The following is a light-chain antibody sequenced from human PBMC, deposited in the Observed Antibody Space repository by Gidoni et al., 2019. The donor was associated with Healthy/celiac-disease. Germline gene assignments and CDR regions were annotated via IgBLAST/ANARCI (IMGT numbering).Light chain of an antibody. CDR3: QQYGSSPLT. Sequence: EILLTQSPGTLSMSPGESATPSCRASQSVSSSYLSWYQQKPCQAPRLLIYGASSRATGIPDRFSGSGSAKYFTLLISRLEPEDFAAYYCQQYGSSPLTFGGGTKVEIK. CDR1: QSVSSSY. J-gene: IGKJ4*01. V-gene: IGKV3-20*01. CDR2: GAS.